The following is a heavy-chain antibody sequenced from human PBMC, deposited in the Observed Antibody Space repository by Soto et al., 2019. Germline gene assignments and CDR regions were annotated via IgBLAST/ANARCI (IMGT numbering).Heavy chain of an antibody. CDR2: INHSGST. D-gene: IGHD5-12*01. CDR1: GGSFSGYY. V-gene: IGHV4-34*01. CDR3: ARVPVATITPYYYGMDV. Sequence: TSETLSLTCAVYGGSFSGYYWSWIRQPPGKGLEWIGEINHSGSTNYNPSLKSRVTIPVDTSKNQFSLKLSSVTAADTAVYYCARVPVATITPYYYGMDVWGQGTTVTVSS. J-gene: IGHJ6*02.